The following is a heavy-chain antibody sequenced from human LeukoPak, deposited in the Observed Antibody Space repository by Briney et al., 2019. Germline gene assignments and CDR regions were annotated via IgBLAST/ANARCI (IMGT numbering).Heavy chain of an antibody. V-gene: IGHV3-30*18. CDR1: GFTFSSYG. D-gene: IGHD3-10*01. Sequence: GGSLRLSCAASGFTFSSYGMHWVRQAPGKGLEWVAVISYDGSNKYYADSVKGRFTISRDNSKNTLYLQMNSLRAEDTAVYYCAKGQMVRELLLVDYWGQGTPVTVSS. CDR2: ISYDGSNK. CDR3: AKGQMVRELLLVDY. J-gene: IGHJ4*02.